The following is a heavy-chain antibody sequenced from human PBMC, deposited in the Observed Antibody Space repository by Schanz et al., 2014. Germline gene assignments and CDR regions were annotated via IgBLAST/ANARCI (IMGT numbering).Heavy chain of an antibody. CDR1: GFTFSIYG. D-gene: IGHD1-26*01. CDR3: AKDRTLPYCATESDFDY. J-gene: IGHJ4*02. Sequence: EVQLLESGGGLVQPGGSLRLSCAASGFTFSIYGMSWVRQAPGKGLEWVSRMIGSGSSVFYAASVKGRFTISRDKLKNTVKRKMNSLRAGDTAGYYCAKDRTLPYCATESDFDYWGQGTLVAVSS. V-gene: IGHV3-23*01. CDR2: MIGSGSSV.